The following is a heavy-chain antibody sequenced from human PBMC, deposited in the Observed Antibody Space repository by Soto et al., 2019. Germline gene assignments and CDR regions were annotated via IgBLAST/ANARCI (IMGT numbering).Heavy chain of an antibody. CDR2: ISWDSGII. Sequence: PVGSLRLSCAASVFTFDDYGMHCVRLSPGKCLEWVAAISWDSGIIDYVDSVRGRFTISRDNAKSSLYLQMNSLRAEDTALYYCAKAVVVGQQSWVNYFDSWGQATLFTVSS. CDR3: AKAVVVGQQSWVNYFDS. J-gene: IGHJ4*02. V-gene: IGHV3-9*01. CDR1: VFTFDDYG. D-gene: IGHD2-15*01.